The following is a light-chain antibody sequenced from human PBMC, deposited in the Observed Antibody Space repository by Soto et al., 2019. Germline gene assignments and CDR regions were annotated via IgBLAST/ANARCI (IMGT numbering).Light chain of an antibody. Sequence: QSALTQPASVSGSPGQSITNSCTGTSSDIGGYNYVAWYQQYPGKAPKLIIYDVINRPSGVSHRFSGSKSGNTASLTISGLQAEDEADYYCSSYTSTTAYVFGTGTKLTVL. J-gene: IGLJ1*01. CDR1: SSDIGGYNY. CDR3: SSYTSTTAYV. V-gene: IGLV2-14*03. CDR2: DVI.